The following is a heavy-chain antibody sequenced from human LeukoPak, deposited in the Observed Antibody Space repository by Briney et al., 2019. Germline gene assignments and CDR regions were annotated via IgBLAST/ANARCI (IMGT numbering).Heavy chain of an antibody. Sequence: ASVKLSCKASGYTFTSYGISWVRQAPGQGLEGMGWSRAYNGNTNYAQKIQGRVTMTTDTSTSTAYMELRSLRSDDTAVYYCARGRRAFEIWGQGKMVTVSS. CDR1: GYTFTSYG. CDR2: SRAYNGNT. J-gene: IGHJ3*02. V-gene: IGHV1-18*01. CDR3: ARGRRAFEI.